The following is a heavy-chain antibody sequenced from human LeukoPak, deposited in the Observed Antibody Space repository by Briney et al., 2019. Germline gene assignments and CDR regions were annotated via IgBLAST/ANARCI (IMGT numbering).Heavy chain of an antibody. V-gene: IGHV1-18*01. CDR3: ARAGCSGYCTNGVSSNWFDP. D-gene: IGHD2-8*01. Sequence: ASVKVPCKASGYTFTSYGITWVRQAPGQGLEWMGWISAYNGNTNYAQKFQGRVTVTTDTSTSTAYMELRSLRSEDTAVYYCARAGCSGYCTNGVSSNWFDPWGQGTLVTVSS. CDR2: ISAYNGNT. CDR1: GYTFTSYG. J-gene: IGHJ5*02.